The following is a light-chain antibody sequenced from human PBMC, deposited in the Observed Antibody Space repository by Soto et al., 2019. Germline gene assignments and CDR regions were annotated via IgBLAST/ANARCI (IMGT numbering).Light chain of an antibody. CDR1: SSDVGGHKY. Sequence: QSALTQPASVSGSPGQSITISCTGTSSDVGGHKYVSWYQQHPGKAPKLVIYEVSSRPSGVSYRFSGSKSGNTASLTISGLQADDEADYYCSSYTSRSTWVFGGGTKVTVL. V-gene: IGLV2-14*01. J-gene: IGLJ3*02. CDR2: EVS. CDR3: SSYTSRSTWV.